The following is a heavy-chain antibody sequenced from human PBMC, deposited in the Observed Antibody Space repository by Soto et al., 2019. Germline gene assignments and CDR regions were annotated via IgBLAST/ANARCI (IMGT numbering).Heavy chain of an antibody. CDR3: ARGEQWLVLGTIYYYYGMGV. CDR1: GGSFSGYY. V-gene: IGHV4-34*01. J-gene: IGHJ6*02. D-gene: IGHD6-19*01. Sequence: PSETLSLTCAVYGGSFSGYYWSWIRQPPGKGLEWIGEINHSGSTNYNPSLKSRVTISVDTSKNQFSLKLSSVTAADTAVYYCARGEQWLVLGTIYYYYGMGVWGQGTTVTVSS. CDR2: INHSGST.